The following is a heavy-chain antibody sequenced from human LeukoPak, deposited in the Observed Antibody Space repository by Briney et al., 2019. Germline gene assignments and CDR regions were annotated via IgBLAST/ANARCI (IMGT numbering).Heavy chain of an antibody. V-gene: IGHV3-48*03. Sequence: PGGSLRLSCAASGFSLRSSEMNWVRQAPGKGPEWAAHINSADNVEYYTDSVRGRFTTSRDNAKDLLYLHLNSLRDEDTAVYYCARDTVNGPFVISLDLWGQGVLVTVSS. D-gene: IGHD2-8*01. CDR1: GFSLRSSE. CDR2: INSADNVE. J-gene: IGHJ5*02. CDR3: ARDTVNGPFVISLDL.